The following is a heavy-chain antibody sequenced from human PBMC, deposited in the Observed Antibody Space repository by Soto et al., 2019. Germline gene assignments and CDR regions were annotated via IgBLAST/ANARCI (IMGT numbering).Heavy chain of an antibody. Sequence: GGSLRLSCAASGFTFSSYAMHWVRQAPGQGLEWVAVISYDGSNKYYADSVKGRFTISRDNSKNTLYLQMNSLRAEDTAVYYCASLVEYSSSAFDYWGQGTLVTVSS. J-gene: IGHJ4*02. CDR3: ASLVEYSSSAFDY. D-gene: IGHD6-6*01. V-gene: IGHV3-30-3*01. CDR1: GFTFSSYA. CDR2: ISYDGSNK.